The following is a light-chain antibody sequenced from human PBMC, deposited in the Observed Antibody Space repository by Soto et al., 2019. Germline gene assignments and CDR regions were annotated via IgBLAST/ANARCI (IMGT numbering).Light chain of an antibody. CDR3: QQYDTSPTT. Sequence: DILMTQSPATLSLSPGGRATLSCRASQSVSSNLAWYQQKPGQAPRLLIQRASTRATGIPARFSGSGSGTEFTLTISSLQSEDFAVYYCQQYDTSPTTFGQGTKVEVK. J-gene: IGKJ1*01. V-gene: IGKV3-15*01. CDR1: QSVSSN. CDR2: RAS.